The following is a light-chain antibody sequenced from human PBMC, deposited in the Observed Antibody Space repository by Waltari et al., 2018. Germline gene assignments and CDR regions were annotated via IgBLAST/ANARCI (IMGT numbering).Light chain of an antibody. CDR3: QQYANLPLT. Sequence: DTQMTQSPSSLSASVGDRVTITCQASQDIRENLNWFQQKPGKAPQVLIFDASRSQAVVPSRFSGSGSGTDFDLTISSLQPEDIGTYYCQQYANLPLTFGGGTRVEL. CDR1: QDIREN. J-gene: IGKJ4*01. CDR2: DAS. V-gene: IGKV1-33*01.